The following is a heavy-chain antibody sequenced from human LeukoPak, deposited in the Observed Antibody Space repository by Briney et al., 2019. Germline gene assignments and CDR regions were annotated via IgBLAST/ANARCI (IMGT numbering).Heavy chain of an antibody. CDR3: ARDLDGYYYYGMDV. V-gene: IGHV3-11*01. D-gene: IGHD1-1*01. Sequence: PGGSLRLSCAASGFTFSDCYMSWIRQAPGKGLEWVSYISSSGSTIYYADSVKGRFTISRDNAKNSLYLQMNSLRAEDTAVYYCARDLDGYYYYGMDVWGQGTTVTVSS. J-gene: IGHJ6*02. CDR2: ISSSGSTI. CDR1: GFTFSDCY.